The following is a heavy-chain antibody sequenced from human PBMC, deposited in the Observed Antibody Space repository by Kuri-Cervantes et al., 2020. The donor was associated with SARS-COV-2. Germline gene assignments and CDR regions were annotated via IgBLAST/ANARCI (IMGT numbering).Heavy chain of an antibody. CDR2: IKTKTDGGTT. CDR3: TTDSYRPYDFWSGYYKGGNAFDI. D-gene: IGHD3-3*01. CDR1: GFTFSNAW. V-gene: IGHV3-15*01. J-gene: IGHJ3*02. Sequence: GESLKISCAASGFTFSNAWMSWVRQAPGKGLEWVGRIKTKTDGGTTDYAAPVKGRFTISRDDSKNTLYLQMNSLKTEDIAVYYCTTDSYRPYDFWSGYYKGGNAFDIWGQGTMVTVSS.